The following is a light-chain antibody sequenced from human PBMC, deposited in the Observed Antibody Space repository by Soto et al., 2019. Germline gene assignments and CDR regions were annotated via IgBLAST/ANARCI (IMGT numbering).Light chain of an antibody. J-gene: IGKJ3*01. CDR1: QSVNSN. V-gene: IGKV3-15*01. Sequence: EIVMTQSPATLSVSPGERATLTCRASQSVNSNLAWFQQKPGQAPRLLIFGASTRATGIPARFSGSGSGTEFTLTISSLQSEDFAVYYCQQYNSWPLGTFGPGTKVDIK. CDR3: QQYNSWPLGT. CDR2: GAS.